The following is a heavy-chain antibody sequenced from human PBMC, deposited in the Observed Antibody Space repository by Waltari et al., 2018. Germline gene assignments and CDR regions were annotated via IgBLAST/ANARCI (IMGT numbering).Heavy chain of an antibody. Sequence: EAQLVESGGGLVQPGRSLRLSCAASGFSFDDYAMHVVRQAPGKGLEWVAGVSWKSGNLGYADSVQGRFTISRDDAKNSLYLQMNSLRAEDTAVYYCAKDVAAGDPPNYYSYMDVWGKGTTVTVSS. V-gene: IGHV3-9*01. D-gene: IGHD6-13*01. CDR3: AKDVAAGDPPNYYSYMDV. CDR2: VSWKSGNL. J-gene: IGHJ6*03. CDR1: GFSFDDYA.